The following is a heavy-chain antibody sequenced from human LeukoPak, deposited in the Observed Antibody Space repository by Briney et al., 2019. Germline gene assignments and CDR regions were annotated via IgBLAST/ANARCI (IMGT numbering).Heavy chain of an antibody. J-gene: IGHJ3*02. CDR1: GYTFTGYY. D-gene: IGHD1-26*01. CDR2: INPNSGGT. Sequence: GASVNVSCKASGYTFTGYYMHWVRQPPGKGLEWMGCINPNSGGTNYAQKFQGRVTVTRDTSISTAYMELSRLRSDDTAVYYCARDRGSYFSDAFDIWGQGAMVTVSS. V-gene: IGHV1-2*02. CDR3: ARDRGSYFSDAFDI.